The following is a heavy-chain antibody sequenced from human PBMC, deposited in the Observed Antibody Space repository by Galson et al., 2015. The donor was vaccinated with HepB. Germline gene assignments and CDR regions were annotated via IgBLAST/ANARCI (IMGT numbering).Heavy chain of an antibody. D-gene: IGHD3-22*01. V-gene: IGHV1-2*06. CDR1: GYTFTGYY. CDR2: INPNSGGT. J-gene: IGHJ6*02. Sequence: SVKVSCKASGYTFTGYYIHWVRQAPGQGLEWMGRINPNSGGTDSAEKFQGRVMMTKDASISTVYMELRRMRSDDTAVYYCVRGDTSGYYRRGYYGMDVWGHGSTVIVS. CDR3: VRGDTSGYYRRGYYGMDV.